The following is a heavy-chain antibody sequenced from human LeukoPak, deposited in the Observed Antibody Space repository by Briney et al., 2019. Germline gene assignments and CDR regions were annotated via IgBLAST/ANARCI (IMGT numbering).Heavy chain of an antibody. J-gene: IGHJ5*02. CDR3: ARGIAAAGPAGRVDP. Sequence: ASVKVSCKASGYTFTSYDINWVRQATRQGLEWMGWMNPNSGNTGYAQKFQGRVTMTRNTSISTAYMELSSLRSEDTAVYYCARGIAAAGPAGRVDPWGQGTLVTVSS. V-gene: IGHV1-8*01. CDR1: GYTFTSYD. CDR2: MNPNSGNT. D-gene: IGHD6-13*01.